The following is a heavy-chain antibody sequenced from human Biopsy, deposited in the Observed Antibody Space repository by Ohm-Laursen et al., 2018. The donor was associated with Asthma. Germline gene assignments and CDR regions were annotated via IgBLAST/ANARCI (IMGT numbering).Heavy chain of an antibody. J-gene: IGHJ6*02. CDR1: RGPFRGYV. Sequence: TLSLTCALNRGPFRGYVWAWIRQPPGKGLEWIGEIPQGGATTVNPSLKSRVTISIDPSKSQLYLSLRSLTAADTAVYYCASGPQWSGLDIWGQGTTVTVSS. CDR2: IPQGGAT. V-gene: IGHV4-34*01. CDR3: ASGPQWSGLDI. D-gene: IGHD6-19*01.